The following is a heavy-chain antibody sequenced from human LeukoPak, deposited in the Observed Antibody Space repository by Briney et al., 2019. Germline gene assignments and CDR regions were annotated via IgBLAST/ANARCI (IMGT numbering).Heavy chain of an antibody. CDR1: GFTFSSYS. V-gene: IGHV3-21*01. D-gene: IGHD6-13*01. CDR3: ARCSSSWSYYFDY. CDR2: ISSSSSYI. J-gene: IGHJ4*02. Sequence: GGSLRLSCAASGFTFSSYSMNWVRQAPGKGLKWASSISSSSSYIYYADSVKGRFTISRDNAKNSLYLQMNSLRAEDTAVYYCARCSSSWSYYFDYWGQGTLVTVSS.